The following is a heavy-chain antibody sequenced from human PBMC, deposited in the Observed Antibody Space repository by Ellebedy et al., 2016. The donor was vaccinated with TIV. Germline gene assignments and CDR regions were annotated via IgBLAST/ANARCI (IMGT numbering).Heavy chain of an antibody. J-gene: IGHJ4*02. D-gene: IGHD5-12*01. CDR3: ASHRGFYSGWSFDY. CDR1: GDSISSTNYF. V-gene: IGHV4-39*07. Sequence: MPSETLSLTCIVSGDSISSTNYFWGWIRQPPGKGLEWIGSLNYGGESYFDPSLKSRATMSLDTSTNQFSCKVTAVTAADTAIYYCASHRGFYSGWSFDYWGQGTLITVSS. CDR2: LNYGGES.